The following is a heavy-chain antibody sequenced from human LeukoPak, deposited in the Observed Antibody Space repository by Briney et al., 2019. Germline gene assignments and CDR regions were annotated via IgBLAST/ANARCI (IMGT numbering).Heavy chain of an antibody. J-gene: IGHJ4*02. Sequence: ASVKVSCKASGGTFSSYAISWVRQAPGQGLEWMGWINPNSGGTNYAQKFQGRVTMTRDTSISTAYMELSRLRSDDTAVYYCARDIELGIWVYWGQGTLVTVSS. D-gene: IGHD7-27*01. CDR1: GGTFSSYA. V-gene: IGHV1-2*02. CDR3: ARDIELGIWVY. CDR2: INPNSGGT.